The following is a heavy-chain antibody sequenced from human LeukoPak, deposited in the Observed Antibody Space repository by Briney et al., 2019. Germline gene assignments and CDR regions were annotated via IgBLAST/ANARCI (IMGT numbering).Heavy chain of an antibody. Sequence: GGSLRLSCAASGFTFTSFWMHRVRRAPGKGLVWVSRVNGDGRTTTYADFVKGRFTISRDNAKNTLYLQMNSLRAEDTAVYYCARPQHGDLYAFDIWGQGTMVTVSS. CDR2: VNGDGRTT. CDR1: GFTFTSFW. CDR3: ARPQHGDLYAFDI. J-gene: IGHJ3*02. D-gene: IGHD4-17*01. V-gene: IGHV3-74*01.